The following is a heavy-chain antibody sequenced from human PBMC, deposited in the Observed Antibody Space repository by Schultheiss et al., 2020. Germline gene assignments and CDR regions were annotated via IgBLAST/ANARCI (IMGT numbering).Heavy chain of an antibody. CDR2: INPNGEGT. CDR3: ASSFLVVPYDY. J-gene: IGHJ4*02. Sequence: ASVKVSCKASGYTFTGYYMHWVRQAPGQGLEWMGWINPNGEGTNYAQKFQGRVTMSRNTSISTAYMELSSLRSEDTAVYYCASSFLVVPYDYWGQGTLVTVYS. V-gene: IGHV1-2*02. D-gene: IGHD3-3*01. CDR1: GYTFTGYY.